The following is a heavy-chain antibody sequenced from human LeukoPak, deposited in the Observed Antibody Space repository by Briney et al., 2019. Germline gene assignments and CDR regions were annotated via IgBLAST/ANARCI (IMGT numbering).Heavy chain of an antibody. J-gene: IGHJ4*02. D-gene: IGHD3-10*01. V-gene: IGHV3-30*18. CDR3: AKVPGVLDSGY. CDR1: GFTFSSYG. Sequence: GRSLRLSCAAPGFTFSSYGMHWVRQAPGKGLEWVAVISYDGSNKYYADSVKGRFTISRDNSKNTLYLQMNSLRAEDTAVYYCAKVPGVLDSGYWGQGTLVTVSS. CDR2: ISYDGSNK.